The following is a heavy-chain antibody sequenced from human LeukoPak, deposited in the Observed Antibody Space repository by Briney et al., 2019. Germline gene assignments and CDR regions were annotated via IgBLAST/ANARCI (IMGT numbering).Heavy chain of an antibody. CDR3: ARRGYYDRWYYFDY. J-gene: IGHJ4*02. CDR1: GGSISSSNW. D-gene: IGHD3-22*01. CDR2: IYHSGST. Sequence: PSETLSLTCAVSGGSISSSNWWSWVRQPPGKGLEWIGEIYHSGSTYYNPSLKSRVTISVDTSKNQFSLKLSSVTAADTAVYYCARRGYYDRWYYFDYWGQGTLVTVSS. V-gene: IGHV4-4*02.